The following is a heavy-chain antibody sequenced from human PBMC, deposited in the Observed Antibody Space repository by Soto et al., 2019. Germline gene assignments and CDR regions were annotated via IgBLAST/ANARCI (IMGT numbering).Heavy chain of an antibody. Sequence: QVELVQSGAEVKKPGSSVKVSCQASEDTFRNYAISWVRQAPGQGLEWMGGIIPIFGTANYAQKFQGRGTTAAETSENTVDVELSSLRSEDTAVYYCASTKYDSSAYYYLYLGLLWGGTLVTVSS. CDR3: ASTKYDSSAYYYLYLGL. CDR2: IIPIFGTA. D-gene: IGHD3-22*01. V-gene: IGHV1-69*06. CDR1: EDTFRNYA. J-gene: IGHJ2*01.